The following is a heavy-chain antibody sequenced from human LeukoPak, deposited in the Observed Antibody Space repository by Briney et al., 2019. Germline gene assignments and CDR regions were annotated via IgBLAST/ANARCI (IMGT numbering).Heavy chain of an antibody. J-gene: IGHJ4*02. D-gene: IGHD2-21*01. Sequence: QPGGSLRLSCVASGFTFNNYAMHWVRQAPGKGLEYVSAINSNGGSTYYGNSVKGRFTISRDNSKNTLYLQMGSLRAEDMSVYYSARDWGGNPRYIFDYWGQGTLVTVSS. V-gene: IGHV3-64*01. CDR1: GFTFNNYA. CDR2: INSNGGST. CDR3: ARDWGGNPRYIFDY.